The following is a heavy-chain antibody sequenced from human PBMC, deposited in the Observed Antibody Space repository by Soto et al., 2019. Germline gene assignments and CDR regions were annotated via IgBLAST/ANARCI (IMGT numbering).Heavy chain of an antibody. CDR2: ISRDGTNK. Sequence: QVQVVASGGGVVQPGRSLRLSCAASGFTFRSYVMHWVRQAPGKGLEWVAVISRDGTNKYYVDSLKGRFTISRDNSKDTVYLQMNSLRDEDSAMFYCARSRSGAVADSFDFWGQGTLVTVSS. CDR3: ARSRSGAVADSFDF. CDR1: GFTFRSYV. V-gene: IGHV3-30*03. D-gene: IGHD3-10*01. J-gene: IGHJ4*02.